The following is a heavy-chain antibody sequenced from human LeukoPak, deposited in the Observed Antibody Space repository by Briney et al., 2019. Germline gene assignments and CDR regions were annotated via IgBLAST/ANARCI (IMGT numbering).Heavy chain of an antibody. CDR2: ISGSGGST. J-gene: IGHJ6*03. D-gene: IGHD6-13*01. V-gene: IGHV3-23*01. CDR1: GFTFSSYA. CDR3: AVRLGRTMIAAAGTSNYYMDV. Sequence: PGGSLRLSCAASGFTFSSYAMSWVRQAPGKGLEWVSAISGSGGSTYYADSVKGRFTISRDNSKNTLYLQMNSLRAEDTAVYYCAVRLGRTMIAAAGTSNYYMDVWGKGTTVTVSS.